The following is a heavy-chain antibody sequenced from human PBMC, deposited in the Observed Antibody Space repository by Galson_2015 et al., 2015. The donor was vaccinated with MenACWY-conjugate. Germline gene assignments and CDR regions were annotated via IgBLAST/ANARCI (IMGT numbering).Heavy chain of an antibody. CDR2: ISSSSSYI. V-gene: IGHV3-21*01. CDR1: GFTFSSYS. D-gene: IGHD6-19*01. J-gene: IGHJ4*02. CDR3: ARGRPHSSGWLVDY. Sequence: SLRLSCAASGFTFSSYSMNWVRQAPGKGLEWVSSISSSSSYIYYADSVKGRFTISRDNAKNSLYLQMNSLRAEDTAVYYCARGRPHSSGWLVDYWGQGTLVTVSS.